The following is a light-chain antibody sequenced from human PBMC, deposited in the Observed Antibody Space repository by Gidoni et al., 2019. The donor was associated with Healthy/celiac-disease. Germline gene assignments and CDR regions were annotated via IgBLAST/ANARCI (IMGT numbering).Light chain of an antibody. V-gene: IGLV2-23*01. J-gene: IGLJ2*01. CDR3: CSYAGSSTLL. CDR1: SSDVGSYNL. CDR2: EGS. Sequence: QSALTQPASVSGSPGQSITISCTGTSSDVGSYNLVSWYQQHQGKAPKLMLYEGSKRPSGVSNRFSGSKSGNTASLTISGLQAEDEADYYCCSYAGSSTLLFGGGTKLTVL.